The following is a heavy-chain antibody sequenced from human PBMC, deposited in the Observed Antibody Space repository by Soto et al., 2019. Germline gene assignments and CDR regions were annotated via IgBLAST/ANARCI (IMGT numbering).Heavy chain of an antibody. CDR3: ARVFYWEWELPGGNWFDP. CDR2: ISSSSSTI. J-gene: IGHJ5*02. CDR1: GFTFSSYS. V-gene: IGHV3-48*02. D-gene: IGHD1-26*01. Sequence: GGSLRLSCAASGFTFSSYSMNWVRQAPGKGLEWVSYISSSSSTIYYADSVKGRFTISRDNAKNSLYLQMNSLRDEDTAVYYCARVFYWEWELPGGNWFDPWGQGTLVTVSS.